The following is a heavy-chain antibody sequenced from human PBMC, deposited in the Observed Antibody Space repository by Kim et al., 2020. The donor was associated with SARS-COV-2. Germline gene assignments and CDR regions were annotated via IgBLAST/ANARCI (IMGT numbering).Heavy chain of an antibody. J-gene: IGHJ6*02. Sequence: GGSLRLSCAASGFTFSNAWMSWVRQAPGKGLEWVGRIKSKTDGGTTDYAAPVKGRFTISRDDSKNTLYLQMNSLKTEDTAVYYCTTYQIVYQYPGYYYYGMDVWGQGTTVTVSS. CDR1: GFTFSNAW. CDR3: TTYQIVYQYPGYYYYGMDV. CDR2: IKSKTDGGTT. V-gene: IGHV3-15*01. D-gene: IGHD6-19*01.